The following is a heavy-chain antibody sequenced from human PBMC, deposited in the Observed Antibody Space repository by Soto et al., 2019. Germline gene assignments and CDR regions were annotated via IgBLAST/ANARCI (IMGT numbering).Heavy chain of an antibody. J-gene: IGHJ6*02. V-gene: IGHV3-53*01. CDR1: GFTVSSNY. CDR2: IYSGGST. D-gene: IGHD1-20*01. Sequence: EVQLVESGGGLIQPGGSLRLSCAASGFTVSSNYMSWVRQAPGKGLEWVSVIYSGGSTYYADSVKGRFTISRDNSKNTLYLKMNSLRAEDTAVYYCAREGITGTTNYYYGMDVWGQGTTVTVAS. CDR3: AREGITGTTNYYYGMDV.